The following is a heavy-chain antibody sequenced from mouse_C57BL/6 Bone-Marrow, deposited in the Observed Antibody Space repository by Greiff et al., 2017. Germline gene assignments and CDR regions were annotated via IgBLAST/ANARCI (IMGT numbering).Heavy chain of an antibody. Sequence: EVKLLESGPGLVKPSQSLSLTCSVTGYSITSGYYWNWIRQFPGNKLEWMGYISYDGSNNYNPSLKNRISITRDTSKNQFFLKLNSVTTEDTATYYGARDAYDYDSFAYWGQGTLVTVSA. V-gene: IGHV3-6*01. CDR2: ISYDGSN. CDR1: GYSITSGYY. D-gene: IGHD2-4*01. J-gene: IGHJ3*01. CDR3: ARDAYDYDSFAY.